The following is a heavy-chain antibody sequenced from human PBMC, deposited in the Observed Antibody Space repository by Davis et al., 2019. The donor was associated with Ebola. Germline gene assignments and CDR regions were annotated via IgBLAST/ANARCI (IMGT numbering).Heavy chain of an antibody. V-gene: IGHV4-59*03. Sequence: MPSETLSLTCSVSGGPININYWSWIRQPPGKGLEWIGNIYYSGRTDYNPSLNSRVSMSIDTSKNQFSLTLSSVTAADTAVYYCGGIVVVPAAMFLHDYWGQGTLVTVSS. CDR2: IYYSGRT. CDR3: GGIVVVPAAMFLHDY. CDR1: GGPININY. J-gene: IGHJ4*02. D-gene: IGHD2-2*01.